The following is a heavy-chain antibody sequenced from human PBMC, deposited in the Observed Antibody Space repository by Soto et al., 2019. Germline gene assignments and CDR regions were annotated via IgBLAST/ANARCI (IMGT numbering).Heavy chain of an antibody. CDR1: GYTFTSYY. Sequence: QVQLVQSGAEVKKPGASVKVSCKASGYTFTSYYMHWVRQAPGQGLEWMGIINPSGGSTSYAQKFQGRVTMTRDTSTSTVYMELSSLRSEDTAVYYCARDRLVVKGAPFWFDPWGQGTLVTVSS. D-gene: IGHD1-26*01. CDR2: INPSGGST. V-gene: IGHV1-46*01. J-gene: IGHJ5*02. CDR3: ARDRLVVKGAPFWFDP.